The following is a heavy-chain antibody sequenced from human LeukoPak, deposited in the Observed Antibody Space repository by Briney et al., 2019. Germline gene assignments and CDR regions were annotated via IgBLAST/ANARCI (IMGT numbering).Heavy chain of an antibody. J-gene: IGHJ4*02. V-gene: IGHV1-18*01. Sequence: ASVTVSYKASGYTFTSYDINWVRQAPGQGIERMGWISAYNGNTNYAQKLQGRVTMTTDTSTSTAYMELRSLRSDDTAVYYCARVSGDPGPHFDYWGQGTLVTVSS. D-gene: IGHD4-17*01. CDR3: ARVSGDPGPHFDY. CDR2: ISAYNGNT. CDR1: GYTFTSYD.